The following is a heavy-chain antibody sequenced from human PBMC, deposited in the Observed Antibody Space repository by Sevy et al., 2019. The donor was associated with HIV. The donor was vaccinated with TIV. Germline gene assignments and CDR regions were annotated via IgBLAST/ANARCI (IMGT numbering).Heavy chain of an antibody. V-gene: IGHV4-34*01. J-gene: IGHJ3*02. CDR3: ARHCGGTSCSHAFDI. Sequence: SETLSLTCAVYGGSFNGYYWSWIRQPPGKGLEWIGEINHNGSTNYNPSLKSRVTISVDTSKNRFSLKLSSVTAADTAVYYCARHCGGTSCSHAFDIWGQGTMVTVSS. D-gene: IGHD2-2*01. CDR2: INHNGST. CDR1: GGSFNGYY.